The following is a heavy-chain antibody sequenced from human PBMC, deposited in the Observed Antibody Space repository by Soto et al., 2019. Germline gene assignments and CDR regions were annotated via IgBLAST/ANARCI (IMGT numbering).Heavy chain of an antibody. J-gene: IGHJ3*02. CDR2: ISYDGSNK. CDR1: GFTFSSYA. V-gene: IGHV3-30-3*01. Sequence: PGGSLRLSCAASGFTFSSYAMHWVRQAPGKGLEWVAVISYDGSNKYYADSVKGRFTISRDNSKNTLYLQMNSLRAEVTAVYYCARVQNPRPDFWSGYYHDAFDIWGQGTMVTVSS. D-gene: IGHD3-3*01. CDR3: ARVQNPRPDFWSGYYHDAFDI.